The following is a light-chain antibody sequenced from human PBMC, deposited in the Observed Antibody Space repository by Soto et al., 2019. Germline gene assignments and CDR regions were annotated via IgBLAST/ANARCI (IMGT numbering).Light chain of an antibody. CDR3: TSYTSNTALV. CDR2: EVT. J-gene: IGLJ1*01. CDR1: NSDIGSHDY. V-gene: IGLV2-14*01. Sequence: QSAPTQPASVSGSPGQSITISCTGTNSDIGSHDYVSWYQHHPGKAPKLIIYEVTNQPSGVSDRFSGSKSGSTASLTISGLQAEDEAYYHCTSYTSNTALVFGTGTKLTVL.